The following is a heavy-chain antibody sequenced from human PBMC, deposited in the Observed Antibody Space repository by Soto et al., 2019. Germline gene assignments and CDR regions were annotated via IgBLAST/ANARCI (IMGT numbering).Heavy chain of an antibody. J-gene: IGHJ6*04. V-gene: IGHV4-4*07. Sequence: SEPPSLTCTVSGGSISSYYWSWIRQPAGKGLEWIGRIYTSGSTNYNPSLKSRVTMSVDTSKNQFSLKLSSVTAADTAVYYCARFGEAYCSSTGGYRRRDVWGTGTKV. CDR3: ARFGEAYCSSTGGYRRRDV. D-gene: IGHD2-2*01. CDR2: IYTSGST. CDR1: GGSISSYY.